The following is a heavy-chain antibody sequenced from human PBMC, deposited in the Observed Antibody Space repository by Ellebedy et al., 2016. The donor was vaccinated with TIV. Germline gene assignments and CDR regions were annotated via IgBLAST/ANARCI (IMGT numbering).Heavy chain of an antibody. V-gene: IGHV1-69*13. Sequence: SVKVSCXASGGTFSSYAISWVRQAPGQGLEWMGGIIPIFGTANYAQKFQGRVTITADESTSTAYMELSSLRSEDTAVYYCASLNRGYFGHGMDVWGQGTTVTVSS. CDR3: ASLNRGYFGHGMDV. J-gene: IGHJ6*02. CDR2: IIPIFGTA. D-gene: IGHD3-9*01. CDR1: GGTFSSYA.